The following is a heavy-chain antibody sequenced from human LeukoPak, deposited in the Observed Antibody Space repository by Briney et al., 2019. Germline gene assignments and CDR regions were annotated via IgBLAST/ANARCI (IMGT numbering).Heavy chain of an antibody. CDR3: AKAWMGIAVADPGSY. CDR2: IRSTANGYAT. D-gene: IGHD6-19*01. CDR1: GFTFSGSA. Sequence: GGSLRLSCAASGFTFSGSALHWVRQASGKGLEWVCRIRSTANGYATAYAASVKGRFTISRDDSKNTAYLQMNSLRAEDTAVYYCAKAWMGIAVADPGSYWGQGTLVTVSS. J-gene: IGHJ4*02. V-gene: IGHV3-73*01.